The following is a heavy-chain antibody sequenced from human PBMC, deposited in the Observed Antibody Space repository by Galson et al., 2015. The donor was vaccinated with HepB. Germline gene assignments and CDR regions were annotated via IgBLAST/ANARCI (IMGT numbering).Heavy chain of an antibody. V-gene: IGHV4-39*07. J-gene: IGHJ4*02. CDR3: ARAGEYYYDSSGYLGGRYFDY. CDR1: GGSISSSGYY. D-gene: IGHD3-22*01. CDR2: IYYSGST. Sequence: SETLSLTCTVSGGSISSSGYYWGWIRQPPGKGLEWIGSIYYSGSTYYNPSLKSRVTISVDTSKNQFSLKLSSVAAADTAVYYCARAGEYYYDSSGYLGGRYFDYWGQGTLVTVSS.